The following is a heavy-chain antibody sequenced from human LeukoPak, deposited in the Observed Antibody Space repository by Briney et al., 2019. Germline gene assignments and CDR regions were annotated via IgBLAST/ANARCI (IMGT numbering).Heavy chain of an antibody. CDR1: VLIFDHYA. D-gene: IGHD2/OR15-2a*01. V-gene: IGHV3-21*01. CDR2: IISSNSYI. CDR3: VQYGTFR. J-gene: IGHJ4*02. Sequence: GGSVTLSCAPSVLIFDHYAVQWARQARGECLECVSSIISSNSYIYYADSVEGRFTIYRHNAKNSLYLQMNSVRAEHTAVYFCVQYGTFRWGERTLVTVSS.